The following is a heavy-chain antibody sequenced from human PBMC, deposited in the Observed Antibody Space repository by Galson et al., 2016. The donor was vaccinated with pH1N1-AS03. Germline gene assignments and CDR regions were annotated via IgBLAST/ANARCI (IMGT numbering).Heavy chain of an antibody. CDR2: ISYGGRS. V-gene: IGHV4-59*02. CDR3: AKGFTDVPGGVSVRP. D-gene: IGHD3-16*01. Sequence: SETLSLTCTVSGVSVTNYSWSWIRQPPGKGPEWIGDISYGGRSNYNPSLKSRVAMSVDRTKNQFSLNLTSVTAADAAVYFCAKGFTDVPGGVSVRPWGQGTLVIVSS. CDR1: GVSVTNYS. J-gene: IGHJ4*02.